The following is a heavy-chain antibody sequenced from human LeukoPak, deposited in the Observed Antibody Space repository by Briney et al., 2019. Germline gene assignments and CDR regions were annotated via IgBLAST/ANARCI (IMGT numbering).Heavy chain of an antibody. CDR3: ARDLGAGSHYRIDY. J-gene: IGHJ4*02. D-gene: IGHD3-10*01. V-gene: IGHV3-33*01. Sequence: PGRSRRLSCAAPGFTFSGYGMHWVRQAPGKGLEGGAVIWYDGKNKYYAESVKGRFTVSRDNSKNTLYLQMNSLRAEDTAVYYCARDLGAGSHYRIDYWGQGNLVTVSS. CDR2: IWYDGKNK. CDR1: GFTFSGYG.